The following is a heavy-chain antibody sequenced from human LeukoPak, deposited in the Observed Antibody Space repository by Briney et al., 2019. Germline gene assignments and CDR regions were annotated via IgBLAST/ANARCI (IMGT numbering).Heavy chain of an antibody. CDR1: GFTFSNAW. Sequence: GGSLRLSCAASGFTFSNAWMSWVRQAPGKGLEWVGRIKSKTDGGTTDYAAPVKGRFTISRDDSKNTLYLQMNGLKTEDTAVYYCTRSYKAYYFDYWGQGTLVTVSS. CDR3: TRSYKAYYFDY. CDR2: IKSKTDGGTT. J-gene: IGHJ4*02. V-gene: IGHV3-15*01. D-gene: IGHD1-26*01.